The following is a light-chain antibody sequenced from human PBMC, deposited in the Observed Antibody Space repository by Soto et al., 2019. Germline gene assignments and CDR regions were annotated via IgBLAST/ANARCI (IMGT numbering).Light chain of an antibody. J-gene: IGLJ3*02. CDR2: SND. CDR1: SSNIGSNT. CDR3: AAWDDSLNGWV. V-gene: IGLV1-44*01. Sequence: QAVVTQAPSASETPGQRVTISCSGSSSNIGSNTVSWYQQVPGTAPKLLIYSNDQRPSGVPDRFSGSKSGTSASLAIGGLQSEDEADYYCAAWDDSLNGWVFGGGTKLTVL.